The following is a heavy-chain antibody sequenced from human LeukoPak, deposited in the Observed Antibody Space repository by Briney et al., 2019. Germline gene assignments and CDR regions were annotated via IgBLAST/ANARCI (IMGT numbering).Heavy chain of an antibody. CDR2: IYYSGST. D-gene: IGHD3-16*02. V-gene: IGHV4-59*12. CDR3: ARGPIFYDYVWGSYRYNWFDP. CDR1: GGSISSYY. J-gene: IGHJ5*02. Sequence: SETLSLTCTVSGGSISSYYWSWIRQPPGKGLEWIGYIYYSGSTNYNPSLKSRVTISVDTSKNQFSLKLSSVTAADTAVYYCARGPIFYDYVWGSYRYNWFDPWGQGTLVTVSS.